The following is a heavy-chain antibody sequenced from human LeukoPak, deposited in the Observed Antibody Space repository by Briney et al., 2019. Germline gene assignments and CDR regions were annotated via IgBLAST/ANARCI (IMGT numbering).Heavy chain of an antibody. D-gene: IGHD1-14*01. Sequence: PSETLSLTCTVSGGSISSSSYYWGWIRQPPGKGLEWIGSIYYSGSTYYNPSLKSRVTISVDTSENQFSLKLSSVTAADTAVYYCARHNGMYYYYYGMDVWGQGTTVTVSS. CDR2: IYYSGST. V-gene: IGHV4-39*01. CDR1: GGSISSSSYY. CDR3: ARHNGMYYYYYGMDV. J-gene: IGHJ6*02.